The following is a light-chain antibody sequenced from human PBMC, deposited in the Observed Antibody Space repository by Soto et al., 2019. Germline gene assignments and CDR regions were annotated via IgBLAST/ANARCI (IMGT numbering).Light chain of an antibody. J-gene: IGLJ1*01. V-gene: IGLV2-14*01. CDR3: SSYTTSNTRQIV. Sequence: QSALTQPASVSGSPGQSITISCTGTSSDVGGYNYVSWYQQHPGKAPKFMIYDVSSRPSGVSNLFSGSKSGNTASLTISGLQAEDEADYYCSSYTTSNTRQIVFGTGTKVTVL. CDR2: DVS. CDR1: SSDVGGYNY.